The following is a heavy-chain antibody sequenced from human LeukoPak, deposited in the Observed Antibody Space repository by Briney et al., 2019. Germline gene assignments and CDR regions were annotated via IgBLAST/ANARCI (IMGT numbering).Heavy chain of an antibody. CDR3: AKGSGTMIVVGFDY. V-gene: IGHV3-23*03. CDR1: GFTFSSYA. D-gene: IGHD3-22*01. CDR2: IYSGGST. Sequence: GGSLRLSCAASGFTFSSYAMSWVRQAPGKGLEWVSVIYSGGSTYYAASVKGRFTISRDNAKNSLYLQMNSLRAEDTALYYCAKGSGTMIVVGFDYWGQGTLVTVSS. J-gene: IGHJ4*02.